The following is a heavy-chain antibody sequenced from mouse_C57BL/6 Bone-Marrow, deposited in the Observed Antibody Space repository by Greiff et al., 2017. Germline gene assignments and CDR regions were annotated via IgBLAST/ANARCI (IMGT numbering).Heavy chain of an antibody. CDR2: IYPGSGST. CDR3: ARPYYSNYWYFDV. D-gene: IGHD2-5*01. CDR1: GYTFTSYW. Sequence: VQLQQPGAELVKPGASVKMSCKASGYTFTSYWITWVKRRPGQGLEWIGDIYPGSGSTNYNEKFKSKATLTVDTSSSTAYMQYSSMTSEDSAVYYCARPYYSNYWYFDVWGTGTTVTVSA. V-gene: IGHV1-55*01. J-gene: IGHJ1*03.